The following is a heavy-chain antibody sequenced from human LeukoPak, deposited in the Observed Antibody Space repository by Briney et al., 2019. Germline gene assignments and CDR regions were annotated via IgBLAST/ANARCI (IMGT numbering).Heavy chain of an antibody. Sequence: ASVKVSCKASEYTFTGYYMHWVRQAPGQGLEWMGWINPNNGDTNYAQKFQGRVTMTRDTSISTAYMELNRLRSDDTAVYYCARDGGEKSFDYWGQGALVTVSS. CDR1: EYTFTGYY. CDR2: INPNNGDT. CDR3: ARDGGEKSFDY. D-gene: IGHD2-15*01. V-gene: IGHV1-2*02. J-gene: IGHJ4*02.